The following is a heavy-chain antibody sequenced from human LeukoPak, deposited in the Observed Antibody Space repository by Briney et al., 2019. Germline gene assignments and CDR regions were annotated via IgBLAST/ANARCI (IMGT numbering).Heavy chain of an antibody. V-gene: IGHV4-59*01. CDR1: GGSISSYY. CDR2: IYYSGST. J-gene: IGHJ4*02. D-gene: IGHD6-13*01. CDR3: ALSWIAAAGAFDY. Sequence: SETLSLTCTVSGGSISSYYWSWIRQPPGKGLEWIGYIYYSGSTNYNPSLKSRVTISVDTSKNQFSLKQSSVTAADTAVYYCALSWIAAAGAFDYWGQGALVTVSS.